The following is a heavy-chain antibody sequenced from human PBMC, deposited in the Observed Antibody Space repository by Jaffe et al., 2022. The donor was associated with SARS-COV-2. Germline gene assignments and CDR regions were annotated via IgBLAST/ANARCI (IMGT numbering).Heavy chain of an antibody. CDR1: GFTFSSYS. J-gene: IGHJ3*02. CDR3: ARSLGYCSGGSCYYDAFDI. CDR2: ISSSSSTI. V-gene: IGHV3-48*01. D-gene: IGHD2-15*01. Sequence: EVQLVESGGGLVQPGGSLRLSCAASGFTFSSYSMNWVRQAPGKGLEWVSYISSSSSTIYYADSVKGRFTISRDNAKNSLYLQMNSLRAEDTAVYYCARSLGYCSGGSCYYDAFDIWGQGTMVTVSS.